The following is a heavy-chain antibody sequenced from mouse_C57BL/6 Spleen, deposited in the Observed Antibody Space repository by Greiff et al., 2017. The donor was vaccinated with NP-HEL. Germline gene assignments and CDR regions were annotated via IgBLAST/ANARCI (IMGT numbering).Heavy chain of an antibody. Sequence: ESGPGLVKPSQSLSLTCSVTGYSITSGYYWNWIRQFPGNKLEWMGYISYDGSNNYNPSLKNRISITRDTSKNQFFLKLNSVTTEDTATYYCARDGGYYAWFAYWGQGTLVTVST. D-gene: IGHD2-3*01. CDR3: ARDGGYYAWFAY. J-gene: IGHJ3*01. CDR2: ISYDGSN. CDR1: GYSITSGYY. V-gene: IGHV3-6*01.